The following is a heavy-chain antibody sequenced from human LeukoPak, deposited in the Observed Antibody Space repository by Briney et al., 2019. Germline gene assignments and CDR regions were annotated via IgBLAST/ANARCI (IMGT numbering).Heavy chain of an antibody. Sequence: RGALRLSSAPSLVTFTSYAMSSVRQALRERLERVSAIIGSGGSTYYADAVKGGFTISRDNSKNTLYLQMKSLRAEDTAVYYCAKPNGIVGPLPRWGQGTLVTVSS. CDR1: LVTFTSYA. V-gene: IGHV3-23*01. J-gene: IGHJ4*02. CDR3: AKPNGIVGPLPR. CDR2: IIGSGGST. D-gene: IGHD1-26*01.